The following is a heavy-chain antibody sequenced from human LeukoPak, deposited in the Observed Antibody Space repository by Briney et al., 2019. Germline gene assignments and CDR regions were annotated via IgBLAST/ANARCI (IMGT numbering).Heavy chain of an antibody. V-gene: IGHV3-21*01. CDR1: GFTFSSYS. CDR2: ISSSSSYI. D-gene: IGHD4-23*01. J-gene: IGHJ4*02. Sequence: GGSLRLSCAASGFTFSSYSMNWVRQAPGKGLEWVSSISSSSSYIYYADSVKGRFTISRDNAKNSLYLQMNSLRAEDTAVYYCARWTTVVSKPGFDWGQGTVVTVFS. CDR3: ARWTTVVSKPGFD.